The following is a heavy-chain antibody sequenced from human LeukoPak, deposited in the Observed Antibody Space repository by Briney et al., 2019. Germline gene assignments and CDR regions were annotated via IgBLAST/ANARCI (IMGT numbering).Heavy chain of an antibody. V-gene: IGHV4-4*07. CDR1: GDSISTSY. Sequence: SETLSLTCTVSGDSISTSYWSWIRQPAGKRMEWIGRIFASGETNYNTSLASRVIMSRDTSNHQFFLRLTSVTAADTAVYYCARDRYTWHDRDWFDSWGQGTLVTVSS. D-gene: IGHD1-20*01. CDR2: IFASGET. J-gene: IGHJ5*01. CDR3: ARDRYTWHDRDWFDS.